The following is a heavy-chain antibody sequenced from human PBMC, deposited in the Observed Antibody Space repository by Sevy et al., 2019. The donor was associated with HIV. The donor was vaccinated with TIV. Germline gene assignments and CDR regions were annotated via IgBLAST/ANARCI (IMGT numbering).Heavy chain of an antibody. V-gene: IGHV1-18*01. Sequence: ASVKVSCKASGYTFTSYGISWVRQASGQGLEWMGWISAYNGNTNYAQKLQGRVTMTTDTSTSTAYMELRSLRSDDTAVDYCAGQGMTIFGVVIPTLVYWGQGTLVTVSS. CDR2: ISAYNGNT. CDR3: AGQGMTIFGVVIPTLVY. D-gene: IGHD3-3*01. CDR1: GYTFTSYG. J-gene: IGHJ4*02.